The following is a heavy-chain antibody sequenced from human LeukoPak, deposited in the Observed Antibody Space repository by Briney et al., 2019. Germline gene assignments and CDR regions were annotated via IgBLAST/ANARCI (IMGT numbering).Heavy chain of an antibody. V-gene: IGHV4-31*03. CDR1: GGSISSGGYY. CDR2: VFYSGTT. Sequence: SETLSLTCTVSGGSISSGGYYWTWIRQHPGKGLEWIGYVFYSGTTYYSPSLKSRVTMSVDTSKNQFSLNLSSVAAADTAVYYCARGRIGGPKAPFDYWGQGTLVTVSS. J-gene: IGHJ4*02. CDR3: ARGRIGGPKAPFDY. D-gene: IGHD3-16*01.